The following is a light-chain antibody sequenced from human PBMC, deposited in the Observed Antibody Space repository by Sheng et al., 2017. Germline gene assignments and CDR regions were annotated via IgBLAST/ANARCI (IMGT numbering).Light chain of an antibody. CDR2: GAS. Sequence: ETMMTQSPATLSVSPGERATLSCRASQSVSSNLAWYQQKPGQAPRLLIYGASSRASGTPDRFSGSGSGSDFTLTISSLEPEDFAVYYCHQRSTWPLLTFGGGTKVEIK. CDR1: QSVSSN. CDR3: HQRSTWPLLT. V-gene: IGKV3D-15*01. J-gene: IGKJ4*01.